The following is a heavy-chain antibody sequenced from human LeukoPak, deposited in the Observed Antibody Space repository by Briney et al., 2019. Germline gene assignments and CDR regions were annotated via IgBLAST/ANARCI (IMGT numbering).Heavy chain of an antibody. J-gene: IGHJ6*03. Sequence: GGTLRLSCEASGFTFRSYGMSWVRQAPGKGLEWVSVISGSGRKTDYADSVKGRFTISRDNSKNTLYLQMNSLRAEDTAVYYCAKDYYYGSGGYYYYYYMDVWGKGTTVTVSS. D-gene: IGHD3-10*01. CDR3: AKDYYYGSGGYYYYYYMDV. CDR1: GFTFRSYG. CDR2: ISGSGRKT. V-gene: IGHV3-23*01.